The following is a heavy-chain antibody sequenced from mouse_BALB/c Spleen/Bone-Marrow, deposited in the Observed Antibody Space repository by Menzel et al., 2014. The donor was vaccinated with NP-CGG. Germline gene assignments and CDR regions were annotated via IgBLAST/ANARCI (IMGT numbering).Heavy chain of an antibody. Sequence: VQLQQSGAELVKPGASVKLSCKASGYTLTSYWMHWMKQRPGQGLEWIGEINPSNGRTNYNEKFKSKATLTVDKSSSTAYMQLSSLTSEDSAVYYCARRTTTVVATDYWGKAPLSQSPQ. CDR2: INPSNGRT. J-gene: IGHJ2*01. V-gene: IGHV1S81*02. CDR3: ARRTTTVVATDY. CDR1: GYTLTSYW. D-gene: IGHD1-1*01.